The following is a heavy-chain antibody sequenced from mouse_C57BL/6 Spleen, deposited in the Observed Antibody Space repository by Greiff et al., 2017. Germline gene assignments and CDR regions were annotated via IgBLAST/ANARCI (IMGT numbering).Heavy chain of an antibody. J-gene: IGHJ4*01. CDR2: ISYDGSN. D-gene: IGHD1-1*01. V-gene: IGHV3-6*01. CDR1: GYSITSGYY. CDR3: ARQGIITEDYAMDY. Sequence: ESGPGLVKPSQSLSLTCSVTGYSITSGYYWNWIRQFPGNKLEWMGYISYDGSNNYNPSLKNRISITRDTSKNQFFLKLNSVTTEDTATYYCARQGIITEDYAMDYWGQGTSVTVSS.